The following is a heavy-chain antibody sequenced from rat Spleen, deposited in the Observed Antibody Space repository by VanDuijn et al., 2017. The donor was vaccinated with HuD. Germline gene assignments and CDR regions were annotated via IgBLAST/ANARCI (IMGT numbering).Heavy chain of an antibody. V-gene: IGHV5-19*01. CDR3: ATAGTRVSRFAY. CDR1: GFIFSNYG. J-gene: IGHJ3*01. CDR2: ISPSGSIS. D-gene: IGHD1-4*01. Sequence: EVQLVGSGGGSVQPGRSMKLSCAASGFIFSNYGMHWIRQAPTKGLEWVASISPSGSISNYRNSLKGRFTISRDKAENILYLQIDSLRSEDPATYYCATAGTRVSRFAYCGQGTLVTVSS.